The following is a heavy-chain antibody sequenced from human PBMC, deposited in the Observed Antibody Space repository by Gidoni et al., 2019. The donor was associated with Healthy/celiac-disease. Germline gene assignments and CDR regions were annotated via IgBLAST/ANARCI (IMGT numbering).Heavy chain of an antibody. CDR3: VKAISS. CDR2: ISSNGGST. V-gene: IGHV3-64D*06. CDR1: GFTFSSYA. Sequence: EVQLVESGGGLVQPGVSLSLSCSASGFTFSSYAMHWVRQAPGKGLEDVSAISSNGGSTYHADAVKGRFTISRDNSKNTLYLQMSSLRAEDTAVYYCVKAISSWGQGTMVTVSS. J-gene: IGHJ3*01.